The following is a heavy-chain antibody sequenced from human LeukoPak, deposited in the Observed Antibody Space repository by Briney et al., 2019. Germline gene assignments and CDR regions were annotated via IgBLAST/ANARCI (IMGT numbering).Heavy chain of an antibody. V-gene: IGHV3-33*01. CDR1: GFTFSGYG. J-gene: IGHJ6*02. Sequence: PGGSLRLSCAASGFTFSGYGMHWVRQAPGKGLEWVAVIWYDGSNKYYADSVKGRFTISRDNSKNTLYLQMNSLRAEDTAVYYCARDGSHYYDSSGYYDYYGMDVWGQGTTVTVSS. CDR3: ARDGSHYYDSSGYYDYYGMDV. CDR2: IWYDGSNK. D-gene: IGHD3-22*01.